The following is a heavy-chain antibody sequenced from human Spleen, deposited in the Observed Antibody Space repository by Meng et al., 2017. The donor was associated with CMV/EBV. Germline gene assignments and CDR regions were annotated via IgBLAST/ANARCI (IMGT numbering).Heavy chain of an antibody. CDR3: ARTSSWYASDF. D-gene: IGHD6-13*01. CDR2: IFYYGSS. J-gene: IGHJ4*02. Sequence: GSLRLSCTVSGGSVSSRDYYWSWIRQPPGKGLEWIGYIFYYGSSSYSPSLKSRVSMSVDTSKNQFSLKVFSVTAADTAVYYCARTSSWYASDFWGQGALVTVSS. V-gene: IGHV4-61*08. CDR1: GGSVSSRDYY.